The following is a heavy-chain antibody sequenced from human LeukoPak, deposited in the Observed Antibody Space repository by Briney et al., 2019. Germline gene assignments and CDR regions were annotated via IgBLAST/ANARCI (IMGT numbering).Heavy chain of an antibody. D-gene: IGHD3-10*01. V-gene: IGHV3-53*01. CDR2: INSGGST. CDR3: ASDLYYYGSGSENFFYY. Sequence: GGSLRLSSAASGFTVSSNYMNWVRRAPGQGLEWVSVINSGGSTHYADSVKGRLSISRDNSKNTLYLQMNSLRAEDTAVYYCASDLYYYGSGSENFFYYWGQGTLVTVSS. CDR1: GFTVSSNY. J-gene: IGHJ4*02.